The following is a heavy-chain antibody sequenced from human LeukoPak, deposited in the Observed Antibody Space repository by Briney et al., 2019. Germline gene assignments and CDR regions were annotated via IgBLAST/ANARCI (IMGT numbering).Heavy chain of an antibody. J-gene: IGHJ4*02. V-gene: IGHV4-59*01. D-gene: IGHD2-2*01. CDR1: GGSISSYY. CDR2: IYYSGST. Sequence: PSETLSLTCTVSGGSISSYYWSWIRQPPGKGLEWIGYIYYSGSTNYNPSLKSRVTISVDTSKNQFSLKLSSVTAADTAVYYCARGYQRHYEDWGQGTLVTVSS. CDR3: ARGYQRHYED.